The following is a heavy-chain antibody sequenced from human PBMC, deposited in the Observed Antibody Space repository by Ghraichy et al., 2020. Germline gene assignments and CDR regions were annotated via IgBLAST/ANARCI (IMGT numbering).Heavy chain of an antibody. CDR2: LDTNTGNP. CDR1: GYTFTRYA. J-gene: IGHJ4*02. CDR3: ARDGIAMPASAAYDY. D-gene: IGHD6-19*01. Sequence: ASVKVSCKASGYTFTRYAMNWVRQAPGQGLEWLGWLDTNTGNPTYDQGFTGRFVFSLDTSVSTAYLQISSLKAEDTAVYYCARDGIAMPASAAYDYWGQGTRVTGSS. V-gene: IGHV7-4-1*02.